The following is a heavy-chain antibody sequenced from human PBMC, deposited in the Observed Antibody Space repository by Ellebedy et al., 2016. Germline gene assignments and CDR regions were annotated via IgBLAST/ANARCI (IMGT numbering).Heavy chain of an antibody. Sequence: GGSLRLSXAASGFTFSSYGMHWVRQAPGKGLEWVAVIWYDGSNKYYADSVKGRFTISRDNSKNTLYLQMNSLRAEDTAVYYCARGQYDYVWGSYRLDYWGQGTLVTVSS. CDR2: IWYDGSNK. D-gene: IGHD3-16*02. CDR1: GFTFSSYG. CDR3: ARGQYDYVWGSYRLDY. V-gene: IGHV3-30*19. J-gene: IGHJ4*02.